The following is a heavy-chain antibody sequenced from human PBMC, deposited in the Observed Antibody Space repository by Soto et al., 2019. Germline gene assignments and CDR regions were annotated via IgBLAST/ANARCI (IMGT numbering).Heavy chain of an antibody. D-gene: IGHD2-21*02. Sequence: QVQLVQSGAEEKKPGASVKVSCKASGYTFTSYAMHWVRQAPGQRLEWMGWINAGNGNTKYSQKFQGRVTITRDTATSTGYMELSSLRSEDTAVYYCARSIVVVTALDYGGQGTLVTVSS. CDR2: INAGNGNT. J-gene: IGHJ4*02. CDR1: GYTFTSYA. V-gene: IGHV1-3*05. CDR3: ARSIVVVTALDY.